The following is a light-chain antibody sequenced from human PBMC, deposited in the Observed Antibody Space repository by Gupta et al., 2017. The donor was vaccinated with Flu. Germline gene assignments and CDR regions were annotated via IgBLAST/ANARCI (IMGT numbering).Light chain of an antibody. V-gene: IGKV4-1*01. CDR2: WAS. Sequence: TINCKSSQSVLYSSNNKNYLAWYQQKPGQPPKLLIYWASTRESGVPDRFSGSGSGTDFTLTISSLQAEDVTVYYCQQYHSTPWTFGQGTKVEIK. J-gene: IGKJ1*01. CDR1: QSVLYSSNNKNY. CDR3: QQYHSTPWT.